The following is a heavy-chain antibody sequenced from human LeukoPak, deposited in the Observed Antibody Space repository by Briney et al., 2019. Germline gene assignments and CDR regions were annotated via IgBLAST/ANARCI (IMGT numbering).Heavy chain of an antibody. D-gene: IGHD3-10*01. V-gene: IGHV3-53*05. CDR1: GFTVSTNY. Sequence: GGSLRLSCAASGFTVSTNYMNWVRQAPGKGLEWVSVVYCGGDTYYADSVKGRFTISRDSSKNTLYLQMNSLRAEDTAVYYCARVYLRGVAYYFDYWGQGTLVTVSS. CDR2: VYCGGDT. CDR3: ARVYLRGVAYYFDY. J-gene: IGHJ4*02.